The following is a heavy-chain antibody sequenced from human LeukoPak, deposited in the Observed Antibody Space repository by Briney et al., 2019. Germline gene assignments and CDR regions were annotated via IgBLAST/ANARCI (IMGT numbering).Heavy chain of an antibody. V-gene: IGHV3-23*01. CDR3: GQDVGIDYGDC. Sequence: GGSLRLSCAASGFTFSFAAMTWVRQGPGKGLEWVSLISASGGSTYYADSVKGRFTISRHNSKNTVYLQMNSLRAEDTAVYYCGQDVGIDYGDCWGQGTLVTVSS. J-gene: IGHJ4*02. D-gene: IGHD2-15*01. CDR2: ISASGGST. CDR1: GFTFSFAA.